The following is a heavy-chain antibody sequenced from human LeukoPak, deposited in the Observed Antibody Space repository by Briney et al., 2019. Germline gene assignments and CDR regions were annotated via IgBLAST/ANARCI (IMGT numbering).Heavy chain of an antibody. Sequence: SETLSLTCTVSGGSISSYYWSWVRQPPGKGLEWIGYIYNSGSTKYNPSLKSRVAVSVDTSKNQFSLKLSSVTAADTAVYYCARARPDTAMAVDYWGQGTLVTVSS. J-gene: IGHJ4*02. CDR1: GGSISSYY. CDR2: IYNSGST. CDR3: ARARPDTAMAVDY. D-gene: IGHD5-18*01. V-gene: IGHV4-59*01.